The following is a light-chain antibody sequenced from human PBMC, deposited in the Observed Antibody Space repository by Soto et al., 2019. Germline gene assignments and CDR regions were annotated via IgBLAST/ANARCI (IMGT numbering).Light chain of an antibody. V-gene: IGKV3-11*01. Sequence: EIVLTQSPATLSLSPVERVTLSCRATQTVSSYLAWYQQIPGQPPRLLIYDTSNRVTGTPARFRGSRSGTDFTLTISSLEHEDFAVYFCHQRNKFGQGTRLEIK. CDR2: DTS. J-gene: IGKJ5*01. CDR3: HQRNK. CDR1: QTVSSY.